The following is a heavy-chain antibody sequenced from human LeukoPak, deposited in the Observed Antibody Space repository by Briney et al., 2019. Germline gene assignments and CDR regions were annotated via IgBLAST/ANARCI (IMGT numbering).Heavy chain of an antibody. Sequence: SETLSLTCTVSGGSISSSSYYWGWIRQPPGKGLEWIGSIYYSGSTYYNPSLKSRVTISVDTSKNQFSLKLSSVTAADTAVYYCARDDILTDTGYYYYYGMDVWGQGTTVTVSS. CDR3: ARDDILTDTGYYYYYGMDV. V-gene: IGHV4-39*07. J-gene: IGHJ6*02. CDR2: IYYSGST. CDR1: GGSISSSSYY. D-gene: IGHD3-9*01.